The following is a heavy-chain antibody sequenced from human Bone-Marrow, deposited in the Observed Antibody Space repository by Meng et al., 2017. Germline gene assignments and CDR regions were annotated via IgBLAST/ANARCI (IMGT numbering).Heavy chain of an antibody. Sequence: ASVKVSCKASGYTFTSYAMNWVRQAPGQGLEWMGWINTNTGNPTYAQGFTGRFVFSLDTSVSTAYLQISSLKAEDTAVYYCARDIPLTIFGVAMAGMDVWGQGTTVTVSS. CDR2: INTNTGNP. V-gene: IGHV7-4-1*02. CDR3: ARDIPLTIFGVAMAGMDV. CDR1: GYTFTSYA. J-gene: IGHJ6*02. D-gene: IGHD3-3*01.